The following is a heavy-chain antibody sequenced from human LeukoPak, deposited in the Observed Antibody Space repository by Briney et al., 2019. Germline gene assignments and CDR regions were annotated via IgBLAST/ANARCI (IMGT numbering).Heavy chain of an antibody. D-gene: IGHD5-24*01. CDR3: ATVEMATIGDY. V-gene: IGHV3-48*03. Sequence: GGSLRLSCAASGFTFSSYEMNWVRQAPGKGLEWVSYISSSGSTIYYADSVKGRFTISRDNAKNSLYLQMNSLRAEDTAVYYCATVEMATIGDYWGQGTLDTVSS. J-gene: IGHJ4*02. CDR2: ISSSGSTI. CDR1: GFTFSSYE.